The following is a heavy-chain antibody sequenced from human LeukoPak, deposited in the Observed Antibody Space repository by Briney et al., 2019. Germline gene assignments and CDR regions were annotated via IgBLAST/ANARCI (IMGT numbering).Heavy chain of an antibody. CDR3: ARDVGNFDY. J-gene: IGHJ4*02. V-gene: IGHV3-74*01. CDR2: INGDGIST. Sequence: PGGSLRLSCAASGFTFSNYWMHRVRQAPGKGLVWVSRINGDGISTGYADSVKGRFTVSRDNAKKTLYLQMNSLRAEDTAVYYCARDVGNFDYWGQGTLVTVSS. CDR1: GFTFSNYW.